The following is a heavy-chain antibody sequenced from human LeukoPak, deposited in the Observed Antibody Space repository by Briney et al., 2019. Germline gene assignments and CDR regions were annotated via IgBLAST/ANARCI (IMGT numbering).Heavy chain of an antibody. J-gene: IGHJ3*01. Sequence: GGSLRLSCAASGFTFDDYAMHWVRQPPGKGLEWVSDISWDGRVTYYADSVRGRFTISRDNSRNSLYLQMNSLRAEDTAVYYCAKTGGGTTDWGQGTMVTVSS. V-gene: IGHV3-43D*03. CDR3: AKTGGGTTD. D-gene: IGHD2/OR15-2a*01. CDR1: GFTFDDYA. CDR2: ISWDGRVT.